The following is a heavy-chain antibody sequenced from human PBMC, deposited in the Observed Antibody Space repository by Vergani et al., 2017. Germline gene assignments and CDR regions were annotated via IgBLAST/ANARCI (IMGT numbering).Heavy chain of an antibody. J-gene: IGHJ4*02. CDR2: INHSGST. V-gene: IGHV4-34*01. CDR3: ASRYSSSWYDPAGIDY. D-gene: IGHD6-13*01. CDR1: GGSFSGYY. Sequence: QVQLQQWGAGLLKPSETLSLTCAVYGGSFSGYYWSWIRQPPGKGLEWIGEINHSGSTNYNPSLKRRVTISVETSKNQFSLKLSSVTAADTAVYYCASRYSSSWYDPAGIDYWGQGTLVTVSS.